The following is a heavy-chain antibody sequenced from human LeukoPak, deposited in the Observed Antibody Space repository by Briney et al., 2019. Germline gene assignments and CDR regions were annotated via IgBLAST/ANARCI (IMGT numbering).Heavy chain of an antibody. V-gene: IGHV1-2*02. CDR3: ARRVITPYYYYMDV. D-gene: IGHD3-22*01. CDR2: INSNSGGT. J-gene: IGHJ6*03. CDR1: GYTFTGYY. Sequence: ASVKVSCKASGYTFTGYYMHWVRQAPGQGLEGMGWINSNSGGTNYAQKFQGRVTMTRDTSISTAYMELSRLRSDDTAVYYCARRVITPYYYYMDVWGKGTTVTVSS.